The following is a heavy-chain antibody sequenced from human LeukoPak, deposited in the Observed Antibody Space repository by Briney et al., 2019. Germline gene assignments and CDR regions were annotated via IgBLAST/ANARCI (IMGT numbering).Heavy chain of an antibody. Sequence: SVKVSCKASGGTFSSYAISWVRQAPGQGLEWMGRIIPIFGTANYAQKFQGRVTITTDESTSTAYMELGSLRSEDTVVYYCARDRDDYSNYVVSDYWGQGTLVTVSS. CDR3: ARDRDDYSNYVVSDY. CDR2: IIPIFGTA. J-gene: IGHJ4*02. V-gene: IGHV1-69*05. D-gene: IGHD4-11*01. CDR1: GGTFSSYA.